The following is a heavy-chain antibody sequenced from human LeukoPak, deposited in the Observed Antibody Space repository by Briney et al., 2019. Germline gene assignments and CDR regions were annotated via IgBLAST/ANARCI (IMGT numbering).Heavy chain of an antibody. V-gene: IGHV3-30*03. CDR2: ISYDGSNT. CDR3: AIGPATVTGALDY. CDR1: GFTFSIYG. D-gene: IGHD4-17*01. Sequence: GGSLRLSCAASGFTFSIYGMNWVRQAPGKGLEWVAVISYDGSNTYYADSVKGRFTISRDNSKNTLFLQMNSLRAEDTGVYYCAIGPATVTGALDYWGQGTLVTVSS. J-gene: IGHJ4*02.